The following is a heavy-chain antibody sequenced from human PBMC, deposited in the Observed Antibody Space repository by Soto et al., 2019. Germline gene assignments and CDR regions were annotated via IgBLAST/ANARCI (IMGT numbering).Heavy chain of an antibody. D-gene: IGHD4-4*01. CDR1: GASISSYY. Sequence: SETLSLTCTVSGASISSYYWIWVRQPPGKGLEWIGEVNHSGEATYIPSLRSRVTISMDRTKNQFSLHLNSVTAGDTAVYFCARVRYSDNWHGLLDYWGQGTLVTVSS. V-gene: IGHV4-34*01. CDR2: VNHSGEA. J-gene: IGHJ4*02. CDR3: ARVRYSDNWHGLLDY.